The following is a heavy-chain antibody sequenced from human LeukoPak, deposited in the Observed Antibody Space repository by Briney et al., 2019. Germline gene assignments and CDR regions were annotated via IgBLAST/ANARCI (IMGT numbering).Heavy chain of an antibody. CDR2: IVVDSGAT. V-gene: IGHV1-2*02. J-gene: IGHJ4*02. CDR3: TRDGVPAPEESDY. D-gene: IGHD2-2*01. Sequence: ASVKVSCKASGFTFNAYYVHWVRQAPGQGLEWMGWIVVDSGATNYAPKFQGRVTMTRDTSISTAYMELSRLRSDDTALYYCTRDGVPAPEESDYWGQGTLVTVSS. CDR1: GFTFNAYY.